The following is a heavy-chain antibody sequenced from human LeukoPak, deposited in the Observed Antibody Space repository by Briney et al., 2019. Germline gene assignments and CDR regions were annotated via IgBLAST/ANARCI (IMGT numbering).Heavy chain of an antibody. CDR1: GFTVSSSH. CDR2: LYSGGST. CDR3: ARGGVTMIVPIL. V-gene: IGHV3-53*01. D-gene: IGHD3-22*01. Sequence: PGGSLRLSCVASGFTVSSSHMTWVRQAPGKGLEWVSVLYSGGSTYYADSVKGRFTISRDNSKNTLYLQMNSLRADDTAVYYCARGGVTMIVPILWGQGTLVTVSS. J-gene: IGHJ4*02.